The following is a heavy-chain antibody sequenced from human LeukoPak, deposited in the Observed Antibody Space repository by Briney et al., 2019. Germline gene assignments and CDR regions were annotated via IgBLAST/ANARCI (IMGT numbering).Heavy chain of an antibody. J-gene: IGHJ4*02. CDR1: GFTFDDYA. CDR2: ISWNSGSI. CDR3: AKSAGWEDYYFDY. Sequence: QPGGSLRLSCAASGFTFDDYAMHWVRQAPGKGLEWVSGISWNSGSIAYADSVKGRFTISRDNAKNSLFLQMNSLRAEDMALYYCAKSAGWEDYYFDYWGQGTLVTVSS. D-gene: IGHD6-19*01. V-gene: IGHV3-9*03.